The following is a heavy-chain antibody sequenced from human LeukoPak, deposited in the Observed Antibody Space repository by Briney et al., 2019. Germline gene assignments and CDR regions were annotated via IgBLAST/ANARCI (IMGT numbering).Heavy chain of an antibody. J-gene: IGHJ4*02. D-gene: IGHD3-10*01. V-gene: IGHV4-59*12. CDR2: IYYSGST. CDR3: ARTYYYGSGSYYPIDY. Sequence: SETLSLTCTVSGGSISSYYWSWIRQPPGKGLEWIGYIYYSGSTKYNPSLKSRVTISVDKSKNQFSLKLSSVTAADTAVYYCARTYYYGSGSYYPIDYWGQGTLVTVSS. CDR1: GGSISSYY.